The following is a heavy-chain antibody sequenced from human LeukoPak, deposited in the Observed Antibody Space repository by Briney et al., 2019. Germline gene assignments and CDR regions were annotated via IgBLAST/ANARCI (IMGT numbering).Heavy chain of an antibody. V-gene: IGHV4-34*01. Sequence: SETLSLTCAVYGGSFSGYYWSWIRQPPGKGLEWIGEINHSGSTNYNPSLKSRVTISVDTSKNQFSLQLSSVTAADTAVYYCARGIVGAAHHAFDIWGQGTMVTVSS. CDR2: INHSGST. CDR1: GGSFSGYY. CDR3: ARGIVGAAHHAFDI. J-gene: IGHJ3*02. D-gene: IGHD1-26*01.